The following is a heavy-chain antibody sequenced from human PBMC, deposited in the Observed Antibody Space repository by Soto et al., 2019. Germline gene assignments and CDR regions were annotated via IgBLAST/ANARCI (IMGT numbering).Heavy chain of an antibody. V-gene: IGHV3-30*18. J-gene: IGHJ4*02. CDR1: GFTFSSFG. Sequence: GGSLRLSCAASGFTFSSFGMHWVRQAPGKGLEWVALISYDGSNKYYADSVKGQFTISRDKSKNTLYLQMNSLRAEDTAVYYCAKDRGWSSADLDYWGQGTLVTVS. CDR3: AKDRGWSSADLDY. D-gene: IGHD6-19*01. CDR2: ISYDGSNK.